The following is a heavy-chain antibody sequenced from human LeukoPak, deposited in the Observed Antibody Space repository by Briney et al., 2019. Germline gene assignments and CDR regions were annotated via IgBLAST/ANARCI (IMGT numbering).Heavy chain of an antibody. CDR3: ARGSGDTVPTDY. D-gene: IGHD5-18*01. J-gene: IGHJ4*02. CDR1: RDSVSSNSAG. CDR2: TYYRSKWYN. Sequence: SQTLSLTCAISRDSVSSNSAGWNWIRQSPSRGLEWLGRTYYRSKWYNDYAVSVKSRITINPDTSKNQFSLQLNSVTPEDTAVYYCARGSGDTVPTDYWGQGTLVTVSS. V-gene: IGHV6-1*01.